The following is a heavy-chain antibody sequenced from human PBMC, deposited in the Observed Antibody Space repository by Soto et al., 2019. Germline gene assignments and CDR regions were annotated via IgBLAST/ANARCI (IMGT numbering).Heavy chain of an antibody. D-gene: IGHD3-22*01. CDR2: RYDDAST. CDR1: GDSIRNRNYY. J-gene: IGHJ4*02. CDR3: ARGFYLGPSGSSLDF. V-gene: IGHV4-39*01. Sequence: QLQLQESGPGLVKPSETLSLSCSVSGDSIRNRNYYWAWIRQPPGKGLEWIVSRYDDASTFYNPSLKRRVTISIDTSQKQLSLKVTSVTAADTAVYYCARGFYLGPSGSSLDFWGQGTLVTVSS.